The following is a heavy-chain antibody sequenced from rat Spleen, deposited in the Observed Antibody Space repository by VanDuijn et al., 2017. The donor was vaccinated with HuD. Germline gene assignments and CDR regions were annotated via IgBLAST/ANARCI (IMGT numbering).Heavy chain of an antibody. V-gene: IGHV5-20*01. CDR3: TRVNIGTTVFDY. D-gene: IGHD1-5*01. J-gene: IGHJ2*01. CDR2: ISPDGGSS. CDR1: GFTFSDYY. Sequence: EVQLVESGGGLVQPGRSMKLSCAASGFTFSDYYMAWVRQAPTKGLEWVASISPDGGSSYYRDSVKGRFTISKDNAKSTLYLQINSLRSEDKATNYCTRVNIGTTVFDYWGQGVRVTVSS.